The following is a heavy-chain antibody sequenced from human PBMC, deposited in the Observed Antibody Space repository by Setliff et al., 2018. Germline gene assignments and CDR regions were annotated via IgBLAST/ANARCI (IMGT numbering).Heavy chain of an antibody. D-gene: IGHD3-22*01. CDR2: ISAYNGFI. CDR1: GYSFPSYG. CDR3: ARGQGPRTVVAIPFDH. V-gene: IGHV1-18*01. Sequence: GASVKVSCKASGYSFPSYGISWVRQAPGQGLEWMGWISAYNGFIIYAQMFQGRVIMTTDTSTSTAYMELRSLRSDDTAVYYCARGQGPRTVVAIPFDHWGQGTLVTVSS. J-gene: IGHJ4*02.